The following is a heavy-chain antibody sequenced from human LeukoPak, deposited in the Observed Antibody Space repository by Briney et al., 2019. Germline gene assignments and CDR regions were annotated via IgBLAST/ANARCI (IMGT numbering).Heavy chain of an antibody. J-gene: IGHJ4*02. CDR3: ASHPPRVGTTSSGVARLPPHYIDF. V-gene: IGHV1-69*05. CDR1: GGTFRSSA. D-gene: IGHD3-3*01. CDR2: FIPIIGTA. Sequence: SVKVSCKASGGTFRSSAISWVRQAPGQGLEWMGGFIPIIGTANYAQKFQGRVTITTDESTSTAFLDLSSLRVDDTAVYYCASHPPRVGTTSSGVARLPPHYIDFWGQGTLVTVSS.